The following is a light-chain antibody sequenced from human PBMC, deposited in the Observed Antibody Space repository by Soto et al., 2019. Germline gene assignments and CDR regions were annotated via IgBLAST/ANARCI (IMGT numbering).Light chain of an antibody. Sequence: QSVLTQPPSVSGSPGQSVAISCTGTSSDVGSYNRVSWYQQPPGTAPKVMIYEVSNRPSGVPDRFSGSKSGNTASLTISGLQAEDEAHYYCSSYTSSSTYVFGTGTKLTVL. CDR3: SSYTSSSTYV. V-gene: IGLV2-18*02. J-gene: IGLJ1*01. CDR2: EVS. CDR1: SSDVGSYNR.